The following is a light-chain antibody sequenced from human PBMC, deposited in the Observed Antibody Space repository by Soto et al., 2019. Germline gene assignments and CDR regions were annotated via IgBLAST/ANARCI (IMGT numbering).Light chain of an antibody. CDR1: QSISSW. CDR3: QQYNSYWT. V-gene: IGKV1-5*03. J-gene: IGKJ1*01. Sequence: DIQMTQSPSTLSASVGDRVTITCRASQSISSWLAWYQQKPGKAPKLLIYKASSLESGVPSRFSGSGSGTEFTLTSSSLHPDDFATYYCQQYNSYWTFGQGTKVEIK. CDR2: KAS.